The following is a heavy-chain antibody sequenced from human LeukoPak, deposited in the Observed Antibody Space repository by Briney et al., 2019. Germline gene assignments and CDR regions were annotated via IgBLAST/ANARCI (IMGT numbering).Heavy chain of an antibody. CDR2: INPSGST. CDR3: ARGRHDITMIVVVMTSVSYYLDV. V-gene: IGHV4-34*01. Sequence: SETLSLTCAVYGGSFSGYHWTWIRQSPGKGLERIGDINPSGSTYYNPSLKSRLTISVGTSKNQFSLKLRSVTAADTAVYYCARGRHDITMIVVVMTSVSYYLDVWGKGTTVTVSS. J-gene: IGHJ6*03. CDR1: GGSFSGYH. D-gene: IGHD3-22*01.